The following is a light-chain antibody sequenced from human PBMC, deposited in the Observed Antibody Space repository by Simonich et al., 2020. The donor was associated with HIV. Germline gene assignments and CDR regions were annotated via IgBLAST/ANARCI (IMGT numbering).Light chain of an antibody. CDR2: LGS. CDR1: QSLLHSNGYNY. Sequence: DIVMTQSPLSLPVTPGEPASISCRSSQSLLHSNGYNYLDWYLQKPGQSPQLLISLGSYRASGVPDRFSGSGSDTDFTLKISRVEAEDVGIYYCMQGTLWWTFGQGTKVEIK. J-gene: IGKJ1*01. V-gene: IGKV2-28*01. CDR3: MQGTLWWT.